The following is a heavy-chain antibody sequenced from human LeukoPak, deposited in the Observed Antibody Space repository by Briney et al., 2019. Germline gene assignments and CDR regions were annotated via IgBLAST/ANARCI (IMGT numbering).Heavy chain of an antibody. V-gene: IGHV4-59*01. CDR3: ARFGDILTGGLDY. Sequence: SETLSLTCTVSGGSISSYYWSWIRQPPGKGLEWIGYIYYSGSTNYNSSLKSRVTISVDTSKNQFSLKLSSVTAADTAVYYCARFGDILTGGLDYWGQGTLVTVSS. J-gene: IGHJ4*02. D-gene: IGHD3-9*01. CDR2: IYYSGST. CDR1: GGSISSYY.